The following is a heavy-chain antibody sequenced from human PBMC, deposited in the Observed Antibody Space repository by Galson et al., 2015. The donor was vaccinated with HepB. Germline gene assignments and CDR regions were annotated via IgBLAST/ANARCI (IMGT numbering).Heavy chain of an antibody. V-gene: IGHV3-23*01. CDR1: GFTFSSCS. CDR3: AKALRPLYYFDY. CDR2: ISGSGGST. Sequence: SLRLSCAASGFTFSSCSMSWVRQAPGKGLEWVSVISGSGGSTYYADSVKGRFTISRDNSKNTLYLQMNSLRAEDTAVYYCAKALRPLYYFDYWGQGTLVTVSS. J-gene: IGHJ4*02.